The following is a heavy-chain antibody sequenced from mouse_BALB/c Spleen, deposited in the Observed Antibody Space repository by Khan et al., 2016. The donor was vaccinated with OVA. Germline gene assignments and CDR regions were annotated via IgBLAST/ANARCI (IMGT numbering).Heavy chain of an antibody. D-gene: IGHD1-1*01. V-gene: IGHV3-2*02. CDR3: ASGNYYEYYFDY. J-gene: IGHJ2*01. Sequence: VQLKQSGPGLVKPSQSLSLTCTVTGYSITSGYAWNWIRQFPGNKLEWMGYISYSGVTSYTPSLKSRISITRDTSKNQFFLQLNSVTTEDTTTYYCASGNYYEYYFDYWGQGTTLTVSS. CDR2: ISYSGVT. CDR1: GYSITSGYA.